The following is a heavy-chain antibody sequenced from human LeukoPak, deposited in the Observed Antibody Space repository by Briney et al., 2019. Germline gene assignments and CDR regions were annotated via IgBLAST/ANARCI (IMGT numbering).Heavy chain of an antibody. Sequence: PGGSLRLSCAASGFTVSRNYMSWVRQAPGKGLEWVSVINSGGSPYYADSLKGRFTISRDNSKNTIYLQMNSLRAEDTAVYYCARGVAVARGTDYWGQGTLVTVSS. J-gene: IGHJ4*02. CDR1: GFTVSRNY. D-gene: IGHD6-19*01. CDR3: ARGVAVARGTDY. CDR2: INSGGSP. V-gene: IGHV3-53*01.